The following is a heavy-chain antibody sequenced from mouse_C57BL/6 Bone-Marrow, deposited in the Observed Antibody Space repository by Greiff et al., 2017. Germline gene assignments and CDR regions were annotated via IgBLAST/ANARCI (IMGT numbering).Heavy chain of an antibody. V-gene: IGHV5-9-1*02. CDR3: TRAYDYGSSYWYFDV. D-gene: IGHD1-1*01. CDR1: GFTFSSYA. CDR2: ISSGGDYI. J-gene: IGHJ1*03. Sequence: EVKLVESGEGLVKPGGSLKLSCAASGFTFSSYAMSWVRQTPEKRLEWVAYISSGGDYIYYADTVKGRFTISRDNARNTLYLQMSSLKSEDTAMYYCTRAYDYGSSYWYFDVWGTGTTGTVSS.